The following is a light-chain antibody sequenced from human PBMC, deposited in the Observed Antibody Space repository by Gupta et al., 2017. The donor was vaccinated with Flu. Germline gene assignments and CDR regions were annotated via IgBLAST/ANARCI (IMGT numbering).Light chain of an antibody. CDR1: QDIRNY. CDR2: DAS. Sequence: PSSLSASVGDRVTITCQASQDIRNYLNWYQQKPGKAPKLLIYDASKVEKGVPSRFSGSGSGTDFTFTISSRQPEDLATYYCQQEYDLPWTFGQWTKVEIK. J-gene: IGKJ1*01. CDR3: QQEYDLPWT. V-gene: IGKV1-33*01.